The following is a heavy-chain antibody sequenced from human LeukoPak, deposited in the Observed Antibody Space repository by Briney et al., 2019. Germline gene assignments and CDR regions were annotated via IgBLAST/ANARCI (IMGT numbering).Heavy chain of an antibody. CDR1: GDSITGYY. Sequence: TSETLSLACSVSGDSITGYYWGWIRQPPGKGLEWIGNIYYTGNTYYNSSLKSRVTISLDTSKNQFSLKVISMTAADTAVYYCARAPHFFDTSGSRYHFDYWGQGALVTVSS. J-gene: IGHJ4*02. V-gene: IGHV4-39*07. CDR3: ARAPHFFDTSGSRYHFDY. D-gene: IGHD3-22*01. CDR2: IYYTGNT.